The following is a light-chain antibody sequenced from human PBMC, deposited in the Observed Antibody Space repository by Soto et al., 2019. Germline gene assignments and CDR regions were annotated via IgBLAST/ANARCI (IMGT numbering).Light chain of an antibody. Sequence: IQMTQSPSSLSASVGGRVTITCRASHDISRWLAWYQQKPGKAPELLIYDVSTLQGGVPSRFSGSGSGTDFTFTISSLQPEDIATYYCQQYDNLLTFGGGTKVDIK. J-gene: IGKJ4*01. CDR3: QQYDNLLT. CDR2: DVS. V-gene: IGKV1-33*01. CDR1: HDISRW.